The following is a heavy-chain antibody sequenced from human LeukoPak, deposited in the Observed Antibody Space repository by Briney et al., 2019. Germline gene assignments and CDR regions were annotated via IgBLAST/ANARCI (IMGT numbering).Heavy chain of an antibody. V-gene: IGHV1-2*02. D-gene: IGHD3-10*01. CDR2: INPNSGGT. Sequence: ASVKVSCKASGYTFTDYYMHWVRQAPGQGLEWMGWINPNSGGTKYAQKFQGRVTMTRDTSISTAYMELSSPRSEDTAVYYCARKKDGGDAFDIWGQGTMVTVSS. CDR1: GYTFTDYY. CDR3: ARKKDGGDAFDI. J-gene: IGHJ3*02.